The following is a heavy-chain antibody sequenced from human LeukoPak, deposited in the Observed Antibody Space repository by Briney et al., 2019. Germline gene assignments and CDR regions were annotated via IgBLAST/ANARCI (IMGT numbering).Heavy chain of an antibody. CDR1: GGSISSYY. Sequence: SETLSLTCTVSGGSISSYYWSWIRQPPGKGLEWIGYIYYSGSTNYNPSLKSRVTISVDTSKNQFSLKLSSVTAADTAVYYCARVRIFGVVPNWFDHWGQGTLVTVSS. CDR2: IYYSGST. CDR3: ARVRIFGVVPNWFDH. J-gene: IGHJ5*02. D-gene: IGHD3-3*01. V-gene: IGHV4-59*01.